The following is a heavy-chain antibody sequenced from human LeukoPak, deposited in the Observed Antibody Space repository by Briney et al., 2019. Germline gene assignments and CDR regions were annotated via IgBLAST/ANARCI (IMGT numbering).Heavy chain of an antibody. Sequence: PGGSLRLSCAASGLIVSSNYMTWARQAPGKGLEWVSVIYSGGSIYYADSVKGRFTISRDNSRNTLYLQMNSLRAEDTAVYCCARALNGFDIWGPGTLVTVSS. CDR1: GLIVSSNY. CDR2: IYSGGSI. CDR3: ARALNGFDI. J-gene: IGHJ3*02. V-gene: IGHV3-53*01.